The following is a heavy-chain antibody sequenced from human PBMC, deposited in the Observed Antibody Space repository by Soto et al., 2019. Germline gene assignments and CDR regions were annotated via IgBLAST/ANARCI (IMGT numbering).Heavy chain of an antibody. J-gene: IGHJ3*02. Sequence: QVQLVQSGAEVKKPGASVKVSCKASGYTFTAPYMHWVRQAPGQGLEWMGIIDPSGGSTSYSQKFQGRVTMTRDTSTSTVYMELNSLRSEDTAVFYCARDSGHYYRSDAFDKWGQGTMVTVSS. V-gene: IGHV1-46*01. D-gene: IGHD1-26*01. CDR3: ARDSGHYYRSDAFDK. CDR2: IDPSGGST. CDR1: GYTFTAPY.